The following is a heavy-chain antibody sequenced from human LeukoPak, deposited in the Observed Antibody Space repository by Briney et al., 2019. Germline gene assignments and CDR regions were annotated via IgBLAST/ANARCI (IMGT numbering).Heavy chain of an antibody. V-gene: IGHV1-18*01. D-gene: IGHD1-26*01. CDR2: ISAYNGNT. J-gene: IGHJ4*02. Sequence: IGVRHTPEKGLDWMGLISAYNGNTNYAQKLQGRVTMTTDTSTSTAYMELRSLRSDDTAVYYCARDGFWVGAPSAFDYWGQGTLVTVSS. CDR3: ARDGFWVGAPSAFDY.